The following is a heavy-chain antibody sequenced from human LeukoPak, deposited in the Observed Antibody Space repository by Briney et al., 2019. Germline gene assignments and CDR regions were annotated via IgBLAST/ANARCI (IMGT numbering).Heavy chain of an antibody. CDR3: ATMVTSPTYYYDSSGYEDY. V-gene: IGHV3-23*01. CDR2: ISGSGGST. J-gene: IGHJ4*02. D-gene: IGHD3-22*01. CDR1: GFTFSSYA. Sequence: GGSLRLSCAASGFTFSSYAMSWVRQAPGKGLERVSAISGSGGSTYYADSVKGRFTISRDNSKNTLYLQMNSLRAEDTAVYYCATMVTSPTYYYDSSGYEDYWGQGTLVTVSS.